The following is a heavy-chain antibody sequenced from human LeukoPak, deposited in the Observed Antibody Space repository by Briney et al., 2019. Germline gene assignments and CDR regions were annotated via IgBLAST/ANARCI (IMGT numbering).Heavy chain of an antibody. Sequence: SETLSLTCTVSGGSISSYYWSWIRQPPGKGLEWIGYIYYSGSTNYNPSLKSRVTISVDTSKNQFSLKLSSVTAADTAVYYCARGGSSSVRDAFDIWGQGTMVTVSS. CDR1: GGSISSYY. V-gene: IGHV4-59*01. CDR3: ARGGSSSVRDAFDI. J-gene: IGHJ3*02. D-gene: IGHD6-6*01. CDR2: IYYSGST.